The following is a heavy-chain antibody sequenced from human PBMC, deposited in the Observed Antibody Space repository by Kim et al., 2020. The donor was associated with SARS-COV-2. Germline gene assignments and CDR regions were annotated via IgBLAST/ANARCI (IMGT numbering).Heavy chain of an antibody. J-gene: IGHJ6*02. D-gene: IGHD6-19*01. V-gene: IGHV3-11*04. Sequence: GGSLRLSCAASGFTFSDYYMSWIRQAPGKGLEWVSYISSSGSTIYYADPVKGRFTISRDNAKNSLYLQMNSLRAEDTAVYYCARDLYPIAVAGTNYYYYYGMDVWGQGTTVTVSS. CDR1: GFTFSDYY. CDR2: ISSSGSTI. CDR3: ARDLYPIAVAGTNYYYYYGMDV.